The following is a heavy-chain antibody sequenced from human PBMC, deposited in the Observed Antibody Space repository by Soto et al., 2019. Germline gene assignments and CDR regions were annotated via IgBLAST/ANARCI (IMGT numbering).Heavy chain of an antibody. J-gene: IGHJ4*02. CDR3: ASSLYYDSSGSFDY. Sequence: ASVKVSCKASGGTFSSYAISWVRQAPGQGLEWMGGIIPIFGTANYAQKFQGRVTITADESTSTAYMELSSLRSEDTAVYYCASSLYYDSSGSFDYWGQGTLVTVSS. CDR1: GGTFSSYA. D-gene: IGHD3-22*01. CDR2: IIPIFGTA. V-gene: IGHV1-69*13.